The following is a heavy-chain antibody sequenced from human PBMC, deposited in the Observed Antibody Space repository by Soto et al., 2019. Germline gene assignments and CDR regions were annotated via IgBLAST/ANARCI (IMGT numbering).Heavy chain of an antibody. D-gene: IGHD6-19*01. J-gene: IGHJ2*01. Sequence: EVQLVESGGGLIQPGGSLRLSCAASGFTFSRHDMHWVRQVTGKGLEWVSGIDIYGGTYYPDSVKGRFTISRENAKDSLYLQMNTLTAGDTAVYFCARDIAVAGTWYFDLWVRGTLVTVSS. V-gene: IGHV3-13*01. CDR3: ARDIAVAGTWYFDL. CDR2: IDIYGGT. CDR1: GFTFSRHD.